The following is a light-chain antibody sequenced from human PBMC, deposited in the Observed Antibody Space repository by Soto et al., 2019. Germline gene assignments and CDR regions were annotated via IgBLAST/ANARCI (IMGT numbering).Light chain of an antibody. CDR3: QQLNSYRT. CDR2: AAS. J-gene: IGKJ1*01. V-gene: IGKV1-39*01. Sequence: DVQMTQSPSSLSASVGDRVTITCRASQSVSIYLNWYQQKPGKAPNLLISAASSLQNGVPSRFRGSGSGTDFTLTISSLQPEDFATYYCQQLNSYRTFGQGTKVDIK. CDR1: QSVSIY.